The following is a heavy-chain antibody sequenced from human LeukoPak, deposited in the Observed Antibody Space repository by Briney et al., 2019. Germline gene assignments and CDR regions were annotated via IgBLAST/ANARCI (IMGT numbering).Heavy chain of an antibody. D-gene: IGHD4-11*01. Sequence: KPSETLSFTSTGSGGSISGYYWSWLRQPPGKGLEWIGYIYYSGSTNYNPSLKSRVTISVDTSKNQFSLKRSSVTAADTAVYYCARGRTTVWFDPWGQGTLVTVSS. J-gene: IGHJ5*02. V-gene: IGHV4-59*01. CDR3: ARGRTTVWFDP. CDR1: GGSISGYY. CDR2: IYYSGST.